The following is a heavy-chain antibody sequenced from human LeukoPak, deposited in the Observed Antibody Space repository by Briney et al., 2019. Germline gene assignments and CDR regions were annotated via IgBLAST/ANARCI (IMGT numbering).Heavy chain of an antibody. CDR3: ARVVEMATPHFYYYNMDV. J-gene: IGHJ6*03. CDR1: GYTFTDYF. CDR2: INPNSGGT. D-gene: IGHD5-24*01. Sequence: ASVTVSFKASGYTFTDYFLHWVRQAPGQGREGMGWINPNSGGTNYTQKLHGRVTITRDTSNSTAYMALSSLTSDDTAVYYCARVVEMATPHFYYYNMDVWGKGTTVTVSS. V-gene: IGHV1-2*02.